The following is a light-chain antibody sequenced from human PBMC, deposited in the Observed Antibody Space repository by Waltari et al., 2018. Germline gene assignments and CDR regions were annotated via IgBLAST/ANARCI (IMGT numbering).Light chain of an antibody. V-gene: IGLV2-14*03. Sequence: QSALTQPASMSGSPGQSITISCTGTSSDVGGYNYFSWYQQHPGKAPKLMIYDVSNRPSGVSNRFSGSKSGNTASLTISGLQAEDEADYYCSSYISSSTLELFGGGTSLTVL. CDR2: DVS. J-gene: IGLJ2*01. CDR1: SSDVGGYNY. CDR3: SSYISSSTLEL.